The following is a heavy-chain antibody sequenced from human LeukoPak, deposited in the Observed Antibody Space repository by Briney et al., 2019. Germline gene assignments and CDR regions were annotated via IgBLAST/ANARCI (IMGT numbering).Heavy chain of an antibody. D-gene: IGHD5-18*01. V-gene: IGHV4-59*01. J-gene: IGHJ6*03. CDR3: ARGACYGYLYYYYYMDV. CDR1: GGSISSYY. Sequence: SETLSLTCSVSGGSISSYYWSWIRQPPGKGLEWIGYIYYSGSTNYNPSLKSRVTISVDTSKNQFSLKLSSVTAADTAVYYCARGACYGYLYYYYYMDVWGKGTTVTVSS. CDR2: IYYSGST.